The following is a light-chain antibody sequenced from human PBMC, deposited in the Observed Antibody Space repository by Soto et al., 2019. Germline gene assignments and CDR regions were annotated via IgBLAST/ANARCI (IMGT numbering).Light chain of an antibody. Sequence: DIQMTQSPSSLSASVGDRVTITCQASHDIRKYLNWYQQKPGKAPKLLIYDASNLETGVPSRFSGSGSGTDFTLTISSLQPEDVATYYCQKYDRAPFTFGPGTKVDI. CDR2: DAS. V-gene: IGKV1-33*01. J-gene: IGKJ3*01. CDR1: HDIRKY. CDR3: QKYDRAPFT.